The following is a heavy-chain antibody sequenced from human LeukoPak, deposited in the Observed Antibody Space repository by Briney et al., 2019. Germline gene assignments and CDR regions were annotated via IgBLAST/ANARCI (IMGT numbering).Heavy chain of an antibody. CDR2: INPNSGGT. D-gene: IGHD4-17*01. V-gene: IGHV1-2*02. Sequence: ASVKVSCKASGYTFTGYYMHWVRQAPGQGLEWMGWINPNSGGTNYAQKFQGRVTMTRDTSISTAYMELSRLRSDDTAVYYCARANYGDQNWFDPWGQGTLVTVSS. J-gene: IGHJ5*02. CDR1: GYTFTGYY. CDR3: ARANYGDQNWFDP.